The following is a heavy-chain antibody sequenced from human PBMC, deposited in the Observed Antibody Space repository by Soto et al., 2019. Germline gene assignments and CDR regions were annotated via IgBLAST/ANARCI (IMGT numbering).Heavy chain of an antibody. D-gene: IGHD6-19*01. V-gene: IGHV3-23*01. CDR1: GFTFSNAW. J-gene: IGHJ4*02. CDR3: AKEAVAGTIGEYYFDC. CDR2: ISGSGGST. Sequence: GGSLRLSCAASGFTFSNAWMSWVRQAPGKGLEWVSAISGSGGSTYYADSVKGRFTISRDNSKNTLYLQMNSLRAEDTAVYYCAKEAVAGTIGEYYFDCWGQGTLVTVSS.